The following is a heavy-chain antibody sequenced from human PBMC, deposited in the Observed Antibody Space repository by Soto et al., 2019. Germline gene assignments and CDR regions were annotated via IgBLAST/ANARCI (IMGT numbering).Heavy chain of an antibody. CDR1: GGSISSSSYY. D-gene: IGHD2-15*01. CDR2: IYYSGST. Sequence: KPSETLSLTCTVSGGSISSSSYYWGWIRQPPGKGLEWIGSIYYSGSTYYNPSLKSRVTISVDTSKSQFSLKLSSVTAADTAVYYCARLIEGVVAATLIGFDPWGQGTLVTVSS. J-gene: IGHJ5*02. CDR3: ARLIEGVVAATLIGFDP. V-gene: IGHV4-39*01.